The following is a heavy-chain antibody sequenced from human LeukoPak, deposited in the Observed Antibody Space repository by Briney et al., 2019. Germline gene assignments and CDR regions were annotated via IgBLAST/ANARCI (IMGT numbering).Heavy chain of an antibody. V-gene: IGHV1-8*01. CDR1: GYTFTSYD. CDR3: ARGYCSSTSCYTHILYHYYGMDV. Sequence: ASVKVSCKASGYTFTSYDINWVRQATGQGLEWMGWVNPNSGNTGYAQKFQGRVTMTRNTSISTAYMELSSLRSEDTAVYYCARGYCSSTSCYTHILYHYYGMDVWGQGTTVTVSS. CDR2: VNPNSGNT. J-gene: IGHJ6*02. D-gene: IGHD2-2*02.